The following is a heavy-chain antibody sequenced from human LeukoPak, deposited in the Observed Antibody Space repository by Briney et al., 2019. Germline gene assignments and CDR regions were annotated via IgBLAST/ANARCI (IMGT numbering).Heavy chain of an antibody. Sequence: GGSLRLSCAASGFTFSSYWMHWVRQAPGKGLVWVSRIKSDGKTYYADSVKGRFTISRDNAKNTVSLQMNSLRAEDTGVYYCARAPSEIGGYYPEYFRRWGQGTLVTVSS. CDR1: GFTFSSYW. J-gene: IGHJ1*01. CDR2: IKSDGKT. V-gene: IGHV3-74*01. CDR3: ARAPSEIGGYYPEYFRR. D-gene: IGHD3-22*01.